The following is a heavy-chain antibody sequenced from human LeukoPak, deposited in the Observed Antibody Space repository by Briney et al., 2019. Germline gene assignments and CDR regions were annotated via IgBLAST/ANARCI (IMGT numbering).Heavy chain of an antibody. D-gene: IGHD3-22*01. Sequence: PGRSLRLSCAASGFTFSSYAMHWVRQAPGKGLEWVAVISYDGSNKYYADSVKGRFTISRDNSKNTLYLQMNSLRAEDTAVYYCARYYYDSSGLDYWGQGTLVTVSS. CDR2: ISYDGSNK. CDR1: GFTFSSYA. J-gene: IGHJ4*02. V-gene: IGHV3-30-3*01. CDR3: ARYYYDSSGLDY.